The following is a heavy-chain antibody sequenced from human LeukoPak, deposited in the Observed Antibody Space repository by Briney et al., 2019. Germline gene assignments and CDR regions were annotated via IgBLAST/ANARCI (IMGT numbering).Heavy chain of an antibody. Sequence: PGRSLRLSCAASGFTFSGYGMHWVRQAPGKGLEWVAVISYDGSNKYYADSVKGRFTISRDNSKNTLYLQMNSLRAEDTAVYYCAKEVDGVDLYYYYYYGMDVWGQGTTVTVSS. CDR1: GFTFSGYG. CDR2: ISYDGSNK. J-gene: IGHJ6*02. V-gene: IGHV3-30*18. CDR3: AKEVDGVDLYYYYYYGMDV. D-gene: IGHD3-3*01.